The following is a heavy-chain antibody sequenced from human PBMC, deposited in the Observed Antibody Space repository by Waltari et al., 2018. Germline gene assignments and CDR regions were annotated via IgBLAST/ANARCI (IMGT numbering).Heavy chain of an antibody. CDR1: GYSISSGYY. CDR3: ARDQTRPGGGLDY. Sequence: QVQLQESGPGLVKPSETLSLTCAVSGYSISSGYYWGWIRQPPGKGLEWIGSIYHSGSTYYTPSLKSRVTISVDTSKNQFSLKLGSVTAADTAVYYCARDQTRPGGGLDYWGQGTLVTVSS. CDR2: IYHSGST. D-gene: IGHD3-10*01. J-gene: IGHJ4*02. V-gene: IGHV4-38-2*02.